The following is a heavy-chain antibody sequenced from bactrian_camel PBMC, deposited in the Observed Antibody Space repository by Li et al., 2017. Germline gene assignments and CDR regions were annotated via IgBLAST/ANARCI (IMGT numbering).Heavy chain of an antibody. CDR2: INDGGESA. V-gene: IGHV3S40*01. CDR3: AKEGRLASLAFEEYNY. D-gene: IGHD5*01. J-gene: IGHJ4*01. Sequence: DVQLVESGGGLVQPGGSLRLSCAASGFTFSAFDMSWVRQAPGKGLEWVSTINDGGESASYVDSVKGRFTISRDNAKNTVTLQMNSLQSEDMAMYYCAKEGRLASLAFEEYNYWGQGTQVTVS. CDR1: GFTFSAFD.